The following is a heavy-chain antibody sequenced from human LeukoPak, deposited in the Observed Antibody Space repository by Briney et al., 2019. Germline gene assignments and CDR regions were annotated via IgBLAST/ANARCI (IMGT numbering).Heavy chain of an antibody. V-gene: IGHV1-18*01. CDR1: GYTFTSYG. CDR2: INTYNVNT. Sequence: ASVKVSCKTSGYTFTSYGVSWVRQAPGQGLEWMAWINTYNVNTNYAQKFQGRVTLTTDASTSTAYMELRSLRSDGTAVYYCARDSRRGYSYGYVYWGQGTLVTVSS. D-gene: IGHD5-18*01. J-gene: IGHJ4*02. CDR3: ARDSRRGYSYGYVY.